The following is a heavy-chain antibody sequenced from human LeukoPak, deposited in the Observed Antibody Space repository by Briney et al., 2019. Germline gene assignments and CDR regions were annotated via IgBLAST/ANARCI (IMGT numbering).Heavy chain of an antibody. CDR1: GYSFTSYW. V-gene: IGHV5-51*01. CDR3: ARHRPAYNWNDGVAFDY. J-gene: IGHJ4*02. CDR2: IYPGDSDT. D-gene: IGHD1-1*01. Sequence: GGSLTLFCKGSGYSFTSYWIGWVRQMPGKGLEWMGIIYPGDSDTRYSPSFQGQVTISADKSISTAYLQWSSLKASDTAMYYCARHRPAYNWNDGVAFDYWGQGTLVRVSS.